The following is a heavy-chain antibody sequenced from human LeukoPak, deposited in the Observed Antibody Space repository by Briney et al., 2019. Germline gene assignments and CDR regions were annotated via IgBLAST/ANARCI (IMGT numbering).Heavy chain of an antibody. V-gene: IGHV4-61*01. CDR1: GGSISSSSYY. CDR2: IYYSGST. Sequence: PSGTLSLTCTASGGSISSSSYYWSWIRQSPGKGLEWIGYIYYSGSTNYNPSLKSRITISVDTSKNQFSLKLSSVTAADTAVYYCARGPRYYYDSSGLDYWGQGTLVTVSS. CDR3: ARGPRYYYDSSGLDY. J-gene: IGHJ4*02. D-gene: IGHD3-22*01.